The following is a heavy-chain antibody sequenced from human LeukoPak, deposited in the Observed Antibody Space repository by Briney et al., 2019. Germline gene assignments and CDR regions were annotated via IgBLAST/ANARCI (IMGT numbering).Heavy chain of an antibody. V-gene: IGHV3-7*01. J-gene: IGHJ4*02. CDR2: IKQDGSEK. Sequence: GGSLRLSCAASGFTFNTFWMSWVRQAPGKGLEWVANIKQDGSEKYYVDSVKGRFTISRDNAKNSLYLQVDSLRAEDTAVYYCASRAHFWSGPGGWDQGTLVTVSS. CDR3: ASRAHFWSGPGG. D-gene: IGHD3-3*02. CDR1: GFTFNTFW.